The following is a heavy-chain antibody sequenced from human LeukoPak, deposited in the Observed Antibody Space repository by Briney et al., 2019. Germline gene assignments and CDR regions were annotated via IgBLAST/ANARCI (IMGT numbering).Heavy chain of an antibody. V-gene: IGHV1-8*03. CDR1: GYTFTNYD. D-gene: IGHD3-3*01. CDR3: ARGTTYYDFWSGYWDYYYYMDV. J-gene: IGHJ6*03. Sequence: ASVKVSCKASGYTFTNYDINWVRQATGQGLEWMGWMNPNSGNTGYAQKFQGRVTITRNTSISTAYMELSSLRSEDTAVYYCARGTTYYDFWSGYWDYYYYMDVWGKGTTVTVSS. CDR2: MNPNSGNT.